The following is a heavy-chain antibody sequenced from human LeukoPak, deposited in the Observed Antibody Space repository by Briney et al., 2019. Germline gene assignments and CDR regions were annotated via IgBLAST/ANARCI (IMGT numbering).Heavy chain of an antibody. V-gene: IGHV3-21*01. D-gene: IGHD6-19*01. CDR2: ISSTSSYI. CDR1: GFTFSHYT. J-gene: IGHJ4*02. CDR3: ARDSRLYSSGWNFDY. Sequence: PGGSLRLSCTASGFTFSHYTINWVRQAPGKGLECVSSISSTSSYISYADSVKGRFTISRDNAKNSLYLRMNSLRDEDTAVYYCARDSRLYSSGWNFDYWGQGTLVTVSS.